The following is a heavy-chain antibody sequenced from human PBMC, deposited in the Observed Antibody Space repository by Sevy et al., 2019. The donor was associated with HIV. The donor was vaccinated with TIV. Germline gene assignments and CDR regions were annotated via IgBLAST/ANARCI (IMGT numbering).Heavy chain of an antibody. CDR1: GGSISSYY. CDR2: IYTSGST. V-gene: IGHV4-4*07. CDR3: ARQSLRYFDWLDCFDP. J-gene: IGHJ5*02. Sequence: SETLSLTCTVSGGSISSYYWSWIRQPAGKGLEWIGRIYTSGSTNYNPSLKSRVTMSVDTSKNQFSLKLSSVTAADTAVYYCARQSLRYFDWLDCFDPWGQGTLVTVSS. D-gene: IGHD3-9*01.